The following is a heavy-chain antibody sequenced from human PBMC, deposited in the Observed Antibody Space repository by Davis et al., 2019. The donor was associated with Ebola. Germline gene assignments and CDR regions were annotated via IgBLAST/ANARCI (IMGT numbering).Heavy chain of an antibody. J-gene: IGHJ6*02. Sequence: GGSLRLSCAASGFTFSTYSMNWVRQAPGKGLEWVSYTSSSSNTIYYADSVKGRFSISRDNAKNSLYLQMNSLRDEDTAVYYCARGYSGYDSVYYYYGMDVWGQGTTVTVSS. D-gene: IGHD5-12*01. CDR2: TSSSSNTI. CDR3: ARGYSGYDSVYYYYGMDV. V-gene: IGHV3-48*02. CDR1: GFTFSTYS.